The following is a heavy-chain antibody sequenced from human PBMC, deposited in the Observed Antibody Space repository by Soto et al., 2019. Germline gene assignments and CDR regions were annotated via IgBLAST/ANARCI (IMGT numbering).Heavy chain of an antibody. V-gene: IGHV3-23*01. D-gene: IGHD6-13*01. J-gene: IGHJ1*01. CDR1: GFTFSSYA. CDR2: ISGSGGST. Sequence: EVQLLESGGGLVQPGGSLRLSCAASGFTFSSYAMSWVRQAPGKGLEWVSAISGSGGSTYYADSVKGRFTISRDNSKNTLYLQMNTLRAEDTAVYYCAKATSIAAAGTAYFQHWVQGTLVTVSS. CDR3: AKATSIAAAGTAYFQH.